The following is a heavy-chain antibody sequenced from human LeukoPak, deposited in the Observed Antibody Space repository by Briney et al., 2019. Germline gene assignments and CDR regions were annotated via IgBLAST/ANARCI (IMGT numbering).Heavy chain of an antibody. D-gene: IGHD6-13*01. CDR1: GFTFSSYS. J-gene: IGHJ6*02. Sequence: GGSLRLSCAASGFTFSSYSMNWVRQAPGKGLEWVSSISSSSSYIYYADSVKGRFTISRDNAKNSLYLQMNSLRAEDTAVYYCAREIAAAGPYYYDGMDVCGQGTTVTVSS. CDR3: AREIAAAGPYYYDGMDV. V-gene: IGHV3-21*01. CDR2: ISSSSSYI.